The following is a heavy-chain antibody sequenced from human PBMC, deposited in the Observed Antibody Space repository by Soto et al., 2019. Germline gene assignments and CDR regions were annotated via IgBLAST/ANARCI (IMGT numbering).Heavy chain of an antibody. Sequence: GGCLRLSCAASGFTFSSYAMSWVCQAPGKGLEWVSSISGSDGSTYYADSVKGRFSISRDKSKNTLYLQMNSLRAEDTAIYYCAKLDFWNSYYGLDVWGQGTTVTVSS. V-gene: IGHV3-23*01. J-gene: IGHJ6*02. CDR1: GFTFSSYA. D-gene: IGHD3-3*01. CDR2: ISGSDGST. CDR3: AKLDFWNSYYGLDV.